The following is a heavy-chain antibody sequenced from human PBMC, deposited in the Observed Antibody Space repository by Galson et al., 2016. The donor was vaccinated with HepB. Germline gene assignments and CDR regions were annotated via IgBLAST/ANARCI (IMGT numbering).Heavy chain of an antibody. V-gene: IGHV3-21*04. CDR2: ISSSSTSI. Sequence: SLRLSCAASTFTFGSYTMNWVRQAPGKGLEWVSSISSSSTSIYYADSVKGRFTISRDTSKNTVFLQMNSLRGEDTAVYYCARDPGFRNGMDVWGQGTTVTVS. CDR1: TFTFGSYT. J-gene: IGHJ6*02. CDR3: ARDPGFRNGMDV.